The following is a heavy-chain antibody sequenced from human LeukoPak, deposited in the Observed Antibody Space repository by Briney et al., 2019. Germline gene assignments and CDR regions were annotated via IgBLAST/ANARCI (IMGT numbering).Heavy chain of an antibody. CDR3: ARGPPDATFDY. J-gene: IGHJ4*02. CDR1: GFTFSSYS. CDR2: IYYSGST. Sequence: LRLSCAASGFTFSSYSMNWIRQHPGKGLEWIGYIYYSGSTYYNPSLKSRVTISVDTSKNQFSLKLSSVTAADTAVYYCARGPPDATFDYWGQGTLVTVSS. V-gene: IGHV4-31*02.